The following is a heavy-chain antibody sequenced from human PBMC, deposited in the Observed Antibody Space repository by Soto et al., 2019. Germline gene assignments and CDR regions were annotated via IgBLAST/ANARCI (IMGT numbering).Heavy chain of an antibody. CDR3: ATQTGLYYYGLDV. V-gene: IGHV4-59*01. J-gene: IGHJ6*02. CDR1: GGSINAFF. CDR2: IFYSGST. Sequence: QVQLEESGPGLVKPSETLSLTCTVSGGSINAFFWSWVRQPPGKGLESIGYIFYSGSTNYNPSLKSRATISLDTSKTQFSLNLTSVTAADTAVYYCATQTGLYYYGLDVWGQGTMVAVSS.